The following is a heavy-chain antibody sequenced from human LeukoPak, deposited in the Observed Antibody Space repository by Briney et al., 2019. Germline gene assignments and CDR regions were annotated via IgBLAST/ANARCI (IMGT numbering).Heavy chain of an antibody. CDR1: GGSISSGSYY. Sequence: SETLSLTCTVSGGSISSGSYYWSWIRQPAGKGLEWIGRIYSSGSTNYNPSLKSRVTISVDTSNNQFSLKLNYVTAADTAVYYCARGAYFYGSGINWFDPWGQGTLVTVSS. CDR2: IYSSGST. D-gene: IGHD3-10*01. CDR3: ARGAYFYGSGINWFDP. J-gene: IGHJ5*02. V-gene: IGHV4-61*02.